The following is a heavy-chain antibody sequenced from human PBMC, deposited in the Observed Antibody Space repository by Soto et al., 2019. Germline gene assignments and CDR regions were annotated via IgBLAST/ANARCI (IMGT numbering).Heavy chain of an antibody. V-gene: IGHV3-21*06. D-gene: IGHD4-17*01. CDR3: AREKEMTTDY. J-gene: IGHJ4*02. CDR1: GFTFSSYN. Sequence: EVQLVESGGGLVKPGGSLRLSCAASGFTFSSYNRNWVGQAPGKGLEWVSYISSSRSYIYYADSVKGRFTISRDNAKNSLYLQMNSLRAEDTAVYYCAREKEMTTDYWGQGTLVTVSS. CDR2: ISSSRSYI.